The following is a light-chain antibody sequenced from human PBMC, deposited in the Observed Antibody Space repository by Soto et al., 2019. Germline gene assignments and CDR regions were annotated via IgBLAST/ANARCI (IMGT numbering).Light chain of an antibody. Sequence: QSALTQPASVSGSPGQSITISCTGTSSDVGSHNLVSWYQQHPGQAPKLMIYEVSKRPVGVSARFSASKSGNTSSLTISGLQAEDEADYYCCSDGGSRAVFGGGTQLTVL. CDR3: CSDGGSRAV. CDR2: EVS. V-gene: IGLV2-23*02. CDR1: SSDVGSHNL. J-gene: IGLJ7*01.